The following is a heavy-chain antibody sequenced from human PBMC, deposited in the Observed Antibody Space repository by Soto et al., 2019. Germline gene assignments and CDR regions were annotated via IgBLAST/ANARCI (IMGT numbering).Heavy chain of an antibody. J-gene: IGHJ4*02. V-gene: IGHV1-18*04. Sequence: ASVKVSCKASGYTFTSYGISWVRQAPGQGLEWMGWISAYNGNTNYAQKLQGRVTMTTDTSTSTAYMELRSLRSDDTAVYYCARVPGYYYDSRGYYYYFDYWGQGTLVTV. CDR1: GYTFTSYG. CDR2: ISAYNGNT. D-gene: IGHD3-22*01. CDR3: ARVPGYYYDSRGYYYYFDY.